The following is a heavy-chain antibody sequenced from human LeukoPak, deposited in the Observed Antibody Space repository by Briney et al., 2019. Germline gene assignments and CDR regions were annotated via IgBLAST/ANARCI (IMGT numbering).Heavy chain of an antibody. CDR3: ARVPARGWGGGRFDY. CDR2: INHSGST. J-gene: IGHJ4*02. D-gene: IGHD3-16*01. Sequence: PSETLSLTCAVYGGSFSGYYWSWIRQPPGKGLEWIGEINHSGSTNYNPSLKSRVTISVDTSKNQFSLKLSSVTAADTAVYYCARVPARGWGGGRFDYWGQGTLVTVSS. CDR1: GGSFSGYY. V-gene: IGHV4-34*01.